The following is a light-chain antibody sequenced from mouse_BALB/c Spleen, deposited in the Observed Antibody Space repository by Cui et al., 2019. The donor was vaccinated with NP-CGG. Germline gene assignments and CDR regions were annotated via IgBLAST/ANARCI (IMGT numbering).Light chain of an antibody. CDR3: ALWYSNHWI. CDR1: IGAVTTSNY. Sequence: QAVVNQEDALTTPPGETVTLTCRSSIGAVTTSNYANWVQEKPDHLFTGLIGGTNNRAPGVPARFSGSLIGDKAALTITGAQTEDEAIYFCALWYSNHWIFGGGTKLTVL. CDR2: GTN. V-gene: IGLV1*01. J-gene: IGLJ1*01.